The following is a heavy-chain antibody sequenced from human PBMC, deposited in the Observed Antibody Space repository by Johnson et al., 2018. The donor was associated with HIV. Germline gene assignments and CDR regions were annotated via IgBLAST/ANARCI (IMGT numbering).Heavy chain of an antibody. J-gene: IGHJ3*02. Sequence: MMLVESGGGVVRPGGSLRLSCAASGFTFDDYGMRWVRQVPGKGLEWVSGIHWNGGSTGYADSGKGRFTISRDNAKNSLYLQMNSLRAEVTALYYCARALVVITDGHAFDIWGQGTMVTVSS. CDR2: IHWNGGST. V-gene: IGHV3-20*04. CDR1: GFTFDDYG. D-gene: IGHD3-22*01. CDR3: ARALVVITDGHAFDI.